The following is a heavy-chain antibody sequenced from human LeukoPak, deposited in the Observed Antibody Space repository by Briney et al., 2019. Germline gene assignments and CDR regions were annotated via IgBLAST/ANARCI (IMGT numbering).Heavy chain of an antibody. Sequence: ASVKVSCKASGGTFSSYAISWVRQAPGQGLEWMGGIIPIFGTANYAQKFQGRVTITTDESTSTAYMELSSLRSEDTAVYYCARGGDSSSLVDYYYYYMDVWGKGTTVTVSS. CDR2: IIPIFGTA. CDR1: GGTFSSYA. CDR3: ARGGDSSSLVDYYYYYMDV. D-gene: IGHD6-6*01. V-gene: IGHV1-69*05. J-gene: IGHJ6*03.